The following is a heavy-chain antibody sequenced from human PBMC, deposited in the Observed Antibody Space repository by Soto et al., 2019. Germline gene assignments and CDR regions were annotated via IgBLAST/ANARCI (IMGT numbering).Heavy chain of an antibody. Sequence: ASVKVSCKASGYSFTSLDIDWVRQTAGQGLEWMGWMEPSTGRTGYAQKFQGRVTMTRDTSINTAYMELTTLTSDDTAFYYCARGVSAGVDYWGQGTLVTVSS. D-gene: IGHD1-26*01. CDR3: ARGVSAGVDY. J-gene: IGHJ4*02. CDR1: GYSFTSLD. CDR2: MEPSTGRT. V-gene: IGHV1-8*01.